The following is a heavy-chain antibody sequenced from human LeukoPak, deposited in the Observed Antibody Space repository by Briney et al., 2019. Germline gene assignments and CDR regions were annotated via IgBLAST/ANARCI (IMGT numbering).Heavy chain of an antibody. CDR3: ARGGFLGVVILGY. CDR1: GGSISSYY. Sequence: PSETLSLTCTVSGGSISSYYWNWIRQPPGKGLEWIGYINYSGSTNYNPSLKSRVTISVDTSKNQFSLKLSSVTAADTAVYYCARGGFLGVVILGYWGQGTLVTVSS. V-gene: IGHV4-59*01. CDR2: INYSGST. D-gene: IGHD3-3*01. J-gene: IGHJ4*02.